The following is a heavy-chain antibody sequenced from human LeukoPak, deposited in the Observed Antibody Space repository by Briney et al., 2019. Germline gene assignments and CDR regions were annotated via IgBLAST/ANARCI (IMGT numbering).Heavy chain of an antibody. J-gene: IGHJ6*03. CDR3: ARQKLNYYYYYMDV. Sequence: WETLSLTCTVSGGSISSYYWSWIRQPPGKGLDLIGYIYTSGSTNYNPSLKSRVTISVDTSKNQFSLKLSSVTAADTAVYYCARQKLNYYYYYMDVWGRGTTVTVSS. D-gene: IGHD1-26*01. V-gene: IGHV4-4*09. CDR1: GGSISSYY. CDR2: IYTSGST.